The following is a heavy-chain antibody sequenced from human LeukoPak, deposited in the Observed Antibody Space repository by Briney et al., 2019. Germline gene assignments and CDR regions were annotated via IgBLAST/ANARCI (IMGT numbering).Heavy chain of an antibody. CDR1: GYTFTSYD. CDR2: MNANSGNT. CDR3: AKGSGSYWAYYFDY. D-gene: IGHD3-10*01. J-gene: IGHJ4*02. Sequence: ASVKVSCKASGYTFTSYDINWVRQATGQGLEWIAWMNANSGNTGYAQKFQGRVTITRNTSISTAYMELSSLRSEDTAVYYCAKGSGSYWAYYFDYWGQGTLVTVSS. V-gene: IGHV1-8*01.